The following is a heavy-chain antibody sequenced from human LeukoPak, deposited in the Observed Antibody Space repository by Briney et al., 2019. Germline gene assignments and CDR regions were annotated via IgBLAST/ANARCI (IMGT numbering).Heavy chain of an antibody. Sequence: PSETLSLTCTVSGGSMSPFYWSWIRQSPGKGLEWIGSIYYSGGTNYNPSLKSRVTISVDTSKNQFSLELRFVTAADTAVYYCAVNSTKHTFDNWGQGTMVTVSS. J-gene: IGHJ3*02. CDR1: GGSMSPFY. CDR2: IYYSGGT. V-gene: IGHV4-59*08. D-gene: IGHD1-1*01. CDR3: AVNSTKHTFDN.